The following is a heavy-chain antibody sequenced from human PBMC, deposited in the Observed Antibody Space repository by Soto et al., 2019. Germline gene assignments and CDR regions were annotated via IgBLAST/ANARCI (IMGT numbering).Heavy chain of an antibody. CDR1: GFTFSSYS. D-gene: IGHD6-6*01. V-gene: IGHV3-21*01. Sequence: PGGSLRLSCAASGFTFSSYSMNWVRQAPGKGLEWVSSISSSSSYIYYADSVKGRFTISRDNAKNSLYLQKNSLRAEDTAVYYCARDAAEYSSSSGGVYWGQGTLVTVSS. CDR3: ARDAAEYSSSSGGVY. J-gene: IGHJ4*02. CDR2: ISSSSSYI.